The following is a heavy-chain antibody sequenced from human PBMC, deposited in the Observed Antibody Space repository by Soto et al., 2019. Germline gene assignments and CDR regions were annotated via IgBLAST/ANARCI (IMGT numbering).Heavy chain of an antibody. V-gene: IGHV2-5*02. CDR2: IYSDDDK. J-gene: IGHJ3*02. CDR1: GVSLSTSGVG. D-gene: IGHD3-22*01. CDR3: AHKATPYSYQRSGYYSDAFDI. Sequence: QITLKESGPPLVKPTQTLPLTCTFSGVSLSTSGVGVGWIRQPPGKALEWLALIYSDDDKRYSPSLKSRLTSSKDTTKXXVXLXXPNMHPVDPATYYCAHKATPYSYQRSGYYSDAFDIWGQGTIVTVSS.